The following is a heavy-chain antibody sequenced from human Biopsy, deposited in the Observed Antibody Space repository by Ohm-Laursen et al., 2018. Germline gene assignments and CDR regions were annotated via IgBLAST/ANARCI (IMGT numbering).Heavy chain of an antibody. D-gene: IGHD3-22*01. CDR3: ARDYDTSGYYYVS. Sequence: GTLSLTWAVSGGSISNNNYYWGWIRQPPGRGLEWIGSIFYRGSTHYKPSLKSRVNISVDTSKNQFSLKLNSVTAADTAVYYCARDYDTSGYYYVSWGQGTLVTVSS. V-gene: IGHV4-39*01. CDR2: IFYRGST. J-gene: IGHJ5*02. CDR1: GGSISNNNYY.